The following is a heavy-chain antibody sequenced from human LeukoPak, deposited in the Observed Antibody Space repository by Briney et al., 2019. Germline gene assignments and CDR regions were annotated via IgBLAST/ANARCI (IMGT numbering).Heavy chain of an antibody. D-gene: IGHD5-24*01. CDR3: AKDKERWLQFNYFDY. Sequence: GGSLRLSCAASGFTVSSNYMSWVRQAPGKGLEWVSAISGSGGSTYYADSVKGRLTISRDNSKNTLYLQMNSLRAEDTAVYYCAKDKERWLQFNYFDYWGQGTLVTVSS. J-gene: IGHJ4*02. V-gene: IGHV3-23*01. CDR2: ISGSGGST. CDR1: GFTVSSNY.